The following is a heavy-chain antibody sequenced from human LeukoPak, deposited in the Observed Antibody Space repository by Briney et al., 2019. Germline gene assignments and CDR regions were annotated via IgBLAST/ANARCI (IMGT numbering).Heavy chain of an antibody. J-gene: IGHJ4*02. CDR2: ISGGGGNT. CDR3: AKSDYYDSSGHPSSFDY. V-gene: IGHV3-23*01. CDR1: GFKFRFYA. Sequence: GGSLRLSCAASGFKFRFYAISWVRQAPGKGLEWVSAISGGGGNTYYADSAKGRFTISRDNSKNTLYLQMNSLRVEDTAIYYCAKSDYYDSSGHPSSFDYWGQGTLVTVSS. D-gene: IGHD3-22*01.